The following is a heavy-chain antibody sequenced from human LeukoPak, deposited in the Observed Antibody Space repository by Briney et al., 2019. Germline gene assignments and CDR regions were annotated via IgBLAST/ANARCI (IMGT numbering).Heavy chain of an antibody. Sequence: GGSLRLSCAASGFTFSSYAMSWVRQAPGKGLEWVSVISGTGGSTYYADSVKGRFTISRDQSTNTLYLQMNSLRVEDTAIYYCAKDSPVGIAVAAEGCSSWGQGTLVTVSS. V-gene: IGHV3-23*01. CDR2: ISGTGGST. CDR1: GFTFSSYA. D-gene: IGHD6-19*01. J-gene: IGHJ5*02. CDR3: AKDSPVGIAVAAEGCSS.